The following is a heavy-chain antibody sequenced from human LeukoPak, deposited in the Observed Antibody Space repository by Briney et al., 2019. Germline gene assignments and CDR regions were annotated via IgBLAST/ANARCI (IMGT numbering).Heavy chain of an antibody. Sequence: GRSLRLSCAASGFTFSTYFMHWVRQAPGKGLEWVSAISGSGGSTYYADSVKGRFTISRDNSKNALYLQMNSLRAEDTAVYYCAARYSSGWPYFDYWGQGTLVTVSS. CDR3: AARYSSGWPYFDY. D-gene: IGHD6-19*01. J-gene: IGHJ4*02. V-gene: IGHV3-23*01. CDR1: GFTFSTYF. CDR2: ISGSGGST.